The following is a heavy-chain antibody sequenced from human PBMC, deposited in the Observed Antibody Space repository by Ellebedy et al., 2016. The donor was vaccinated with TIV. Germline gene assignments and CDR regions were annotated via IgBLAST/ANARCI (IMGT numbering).Heavy chain of an antibody. CDR1: GYSFTTHG. CDR2: IRANNGDT. CDR3: ARDRSDSGSYSGSDY. D-gene: IGHD1-26*01. J-gene: IGHJ4*02. Sequence: AASVKVSCKTSGYSFTTHGISWVRQAPGQGLEWMGWIRANNGDTNYAQKLQGRVTMTTDTSTSTAYMELRGLRSDDTAVYYCARDRSDSGSYSGSDYWGQGTLVTVSS. V-gene: IGHV1-18*04.